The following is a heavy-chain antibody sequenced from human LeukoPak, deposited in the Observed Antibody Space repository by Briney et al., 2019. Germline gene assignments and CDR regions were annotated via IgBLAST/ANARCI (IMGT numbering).Heavy chain of an antibody. CDR1: GFTFSSYW. CDR3: TRGGGTFPY. J-gene: IGHJ4*02. V-gene: IGHV3-7*05. Sequence: PGGSLRLSCAASGFTFSSYWMTWVRQAPGKGLEWVANIKEDGSEKHYVDSVEGRFTISRDNAKNSLYLQMDSLTAEDTAVYYCTRGGGTFPYWGQGTLVTVSS. D-gene: IGHD1-1*01. CDR2: IKEDGSEK.